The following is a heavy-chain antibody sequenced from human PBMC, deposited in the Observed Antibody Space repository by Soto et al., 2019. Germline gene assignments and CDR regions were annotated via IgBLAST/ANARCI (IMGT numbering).Heavy chain of an antibody. D-gene: IGHD3-10*01. CDR1: GVSINTFY. J-gene: IGHJ4*02. CDR3: ARQIRDGSGTYHFDY. CDR2: ISYSGTT. Sequence: PSETLSLTCTVSGVSINTFYWNWIRQPPGKGLEWIGFISYSGTTNYNPSLKSRVTISIDTSRSQFSLKLTSVTAADTAVYYCARQIRDGSGTYHFDYWGQG. V-gene: IGHV4-59*08.